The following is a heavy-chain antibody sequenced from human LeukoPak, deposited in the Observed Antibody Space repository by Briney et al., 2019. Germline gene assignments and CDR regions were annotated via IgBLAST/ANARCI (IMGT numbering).Heavy chain of an antibody. CDR3: ARDGYYGSGSYFDWFDP. J-gene: IGHJ5*02. CDR1: GGSISSYY. CDR2: INHSGST. Sequence: SETLSLTCTVSGGSISSYYWSWIRQPPGKGLEWIGEINHSGSTNYNPSLKSRVTISVDTSKNQFSLKLSSVTAADTAVYYCARDGYYGSGSYFDWFDPWGQGTLVTVSS. D-gene: IGHD3-10*01. V-gene: IGHV4-34*01.